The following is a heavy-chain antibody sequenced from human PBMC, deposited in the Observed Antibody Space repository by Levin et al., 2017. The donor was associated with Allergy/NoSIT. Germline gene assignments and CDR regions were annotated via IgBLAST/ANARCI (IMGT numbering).Heavy chain of an antibody. CDR1: GFTFSNVW. Sequence: GESLKISCAASGFTFSNVWMSWVRQAPGKGLEWVGRIISKSGGETTAYAAPVKGRFIISRDDSKNTLYLQMSSLKTEDTAVYYCAAHSGEWDLGSWGRGTLVTVSS. D-gene: IGHD3-16*01. V-gene: IGHV3-15*01. J-gene: IGHJ4*02. CDR2: IISKSGGETT. CDR3: AAHSGEWDLGS.